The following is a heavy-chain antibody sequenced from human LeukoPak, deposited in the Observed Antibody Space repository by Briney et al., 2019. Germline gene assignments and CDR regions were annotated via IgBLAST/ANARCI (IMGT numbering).Heavy chain of an antibody. J-gene: IGHJ4*02. CDR3: ARGRPWYSSSWYPFDY. Sequence: SETLSLTCAVYGGSFSGYCWSWVRQPPGKGLEWVGEINHGGSANYYAYLKSRVTISGDTYKNQFSLKLSSVTGADTALYYCARGRPWYSSSWYPFDYWGQGTLVTVSS. V-gene: IGHV4-34*01. CDR1: GGSFSGYC. D-gene: IGHD6-13*01. CDR2: INHGGSA.